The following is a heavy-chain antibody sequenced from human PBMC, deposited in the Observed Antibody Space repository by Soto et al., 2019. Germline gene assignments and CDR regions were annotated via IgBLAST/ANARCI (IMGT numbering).Heavy chain of an antibody. V-gene: IGHV1-2*02. Sequence: ASVKVACKACGYPFPGHHMNWVRQAPGQGFEWMGWINPNSGGTNDPQKFQGRVTLTRDTSISTAYMEMIRLRSDETAVYYCARDLAVIAVAGTNDYWGQGTLVPLSS. J-gene: IGHJ4*02. CDR3: ARDLAVIAVAGTNDY. CDR2: INPNSGGT. D-gene: IGHD6-19*01. CDR1: GYPFPGHH.